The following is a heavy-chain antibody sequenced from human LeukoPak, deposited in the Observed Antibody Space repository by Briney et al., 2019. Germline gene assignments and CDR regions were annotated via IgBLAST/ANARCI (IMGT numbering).Heavy chain of an antibody. Sequence: SETLSLTCTVSGGSISSYYWSWIRQPPGKGLEWIGYIYYSGSTNCNPSLKSRVTISVDTSKNQFSLKLSSVTAADTAVYYCARQGYYDSSGYYRVYWGQGTLVTVSS. CDR1: GGSISSYY. CDR3: ARQGYYDSSGYYRVY. D-gene: IGHD3-22*01. CDR2: IYYSGST. J-gene: IGHJ4*02. V-gene: IGHV4-59*08.